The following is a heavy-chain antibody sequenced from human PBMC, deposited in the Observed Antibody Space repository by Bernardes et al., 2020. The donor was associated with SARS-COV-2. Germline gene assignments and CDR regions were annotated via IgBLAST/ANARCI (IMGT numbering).Heavy chain of an antibody. CDR1: GFTFSDCY. CDR3: AREWEEYTSSLFDF. CDR2: ISSSGSTI. J-gene: IGHJ4*02. V-gene: IGHV3-11*04. D-gene: IGHD6-6*01. Sequence: GGSLRLSCAASGFTFSDCYMTWIRQAPGKGLEWVSYISSSGSTIYYADSVKGRFTITRDNSKNTLFLRMNSLTTEDTAVYYCAREWEEYTSSLFDFWGQGTLVTVSS.